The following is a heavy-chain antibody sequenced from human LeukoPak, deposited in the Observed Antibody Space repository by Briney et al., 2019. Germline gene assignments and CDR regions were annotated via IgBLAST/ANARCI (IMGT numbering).Heavy chain of an antibody. CDR2: IYYSGST. CDR3: ARGSIRSWVVTAILRGGYFDY. V-gene: IGHV4-39*07. J-gene: IGHJ4*02. CDR1: GASISTSSYY. Sequence: SETLSLTCTVSGASISTSSYYWGWIRQPPGKGLEWIANIYYSGSTYYNPSLKSRVTISIDTSKNQFSLMLSSVTAADTAVYYCARGSIRSWVVTAILRGGYFDYWGQGTLVTVSS. D-gene: IGHD2-21*02.